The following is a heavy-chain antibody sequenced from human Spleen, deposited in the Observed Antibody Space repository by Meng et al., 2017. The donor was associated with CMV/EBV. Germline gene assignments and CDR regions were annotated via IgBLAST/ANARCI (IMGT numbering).Heavy chain of an antibody. J-gene: IGHJ4*02. CDR2: INHSGST. D-gene: IGHD2-2*02. V-gene: IGHV4-34*01. CDR3: ARETLGYCSSTSCYTGGLWY. Sequence: FSGYYWSWIRQPPGKGLEWIGEINHSGSTNYNPSLKSRVTISVDTSKNQFSLKLSSVTAADTAVYYCARETLGYCSSTSCYTGGLWYWGQGTLVTVSS. CDR1: FSGYY.